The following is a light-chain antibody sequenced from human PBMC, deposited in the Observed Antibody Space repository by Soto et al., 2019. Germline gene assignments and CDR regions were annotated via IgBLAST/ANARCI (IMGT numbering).Light chain of an antibody. Sequence: DIQMTQSPSSLSASVGDSVTLSCRARQAIDPSVAWYQQKPGQVPTLLIYAASTLHSGVPSRFRGSGSGAQLTPTITGLQPEDGATYYCQEHNGDLPVACGPGTTV. CDR2: AAS. CDR1: QAIDPS. CDR3: QEHNGDLPVA. V-gene: IGKV1-27*01. J-gene: IGKJ3*01.